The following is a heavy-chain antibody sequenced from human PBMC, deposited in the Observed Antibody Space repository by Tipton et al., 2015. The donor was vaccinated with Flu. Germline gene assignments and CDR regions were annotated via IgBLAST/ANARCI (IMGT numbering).Heavy chain of an antibody. CDR3: ARGVAGYDTSGIWI. CDR1: GFTFSSYW. V-gene: IGHV3-74*01. Sequence: SLRLSCAASGFTFSSYWMHWVRQAPGKGLVWVSRINSDGSTTSHADSVKGRFTISRDNAKNTQYLQMNSLRAEDTAVYYCARGVAGYDTSGIWIWGQGTLVTVSS. D-gene: IGHD3-22*01. CDR2: INSDGSTT. J-gene: IGHJ4*02.